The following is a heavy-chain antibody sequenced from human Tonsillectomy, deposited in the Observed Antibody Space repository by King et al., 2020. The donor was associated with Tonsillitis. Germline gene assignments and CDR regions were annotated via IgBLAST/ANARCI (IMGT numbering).Heavy chain of an antibody. D-gene: IGHD6-19*01. CDR3: AKVTPRIAVPRGYFDY. CDR1: GFTFSSYA. V-gene: IGHV3-23*04. CDR2: ISGSGGST. J-gene: IGHJ4*02. Sequence: VQLVESGGGLVQPGGSRRISCAASGFTFSSYAMSWVRQAPGKGLEWAAAISGSGGSTYYADSGKGRFTIPRDNSKNTLYLQMNSLRAEDTAVYYCAKVTPRIAVPRGYFDYWGQGPLVTVSS.